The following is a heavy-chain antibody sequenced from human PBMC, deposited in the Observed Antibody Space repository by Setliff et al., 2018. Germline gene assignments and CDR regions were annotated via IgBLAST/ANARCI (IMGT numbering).Heavy chain of an antibody. CDR1: GFTFSTHG. V-gene: IGHV3-30*02. Sequence: LKISCAASGFTFSTHGIHWVRQAPGKGLEWVAFIRSDTNNKYYADFVKGRFTISRDNSKDTLYLQMNSLSIQDTAVYYCAKEISGGLIGNGMDVWGQGTTVTVSS. J-gene: IGHJ6*02. CDR2: IRSDTNNK. D-gene: IGHD3-16*02. CDR3: AKEISGGLIGNGMDV.